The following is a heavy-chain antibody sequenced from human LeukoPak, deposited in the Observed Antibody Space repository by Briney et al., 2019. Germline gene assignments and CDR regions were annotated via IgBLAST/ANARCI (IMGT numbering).Heavy chain of an antibody. Sequence: SETLTLTCAVSGYSISSGYYWGWLRQPPGKGLEWIGSIYHSGSTYYNPSLKSRVTISVDTSKNQFSLKLSSVTAADTAVYYCARGRGVGNFGYCSSTSGQTPLIADYWGQGTLVTVSS. J-gene: IGHJ4*02. V-gene: IGHV4-38-2*01. CDR2: IYHSGST. CDR1: GYSISSGYY. CDR3: ARGRGVGNFGYCSSTSGQTPLIADY. D-gene: IGHD2-2*01.